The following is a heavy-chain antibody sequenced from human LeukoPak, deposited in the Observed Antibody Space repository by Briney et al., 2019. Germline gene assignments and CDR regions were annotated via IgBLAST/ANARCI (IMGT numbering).Heavy chain of an antibody. CDR1: GFTFSSYA. J-gene: IGHJ6*03. V-gene: IGHV3-23*01. Sequence: GGSLRLSCAAPGFTFSSYAMNWVRQAPGKGLEWVSSISGSDDNTYYADSVKGRFTISRDNSKNTLYLQMNSLRAEDTAVYYCAKGTGTTFRFRTYSYFYHMDVWGKGTTVTVSS. D-gene: IGHD1-7*01. CDR3: AKGTGTTFRFRTYSYFYHMDV. CDR2: ISGSDDNT.